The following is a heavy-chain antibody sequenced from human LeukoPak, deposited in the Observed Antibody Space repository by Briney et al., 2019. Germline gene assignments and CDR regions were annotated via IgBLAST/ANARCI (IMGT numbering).Heavy chain of an antibody. CDR2: INAGNGNT. Sequence: ASVKVSCKASGYTFTSYAMHWVRQAPGQRLEWMGWINAGNGNTKYSQKFQGRVTITRDTSASTAYMELSSLRSEDTAVYYCARVRPGRQDIVVVPAANTGAFDIWGQGTMVTVSS. CDR1: GYTFTSYA. CDR3: ARVRPGRQDIVVVPAANTGAFDI. D-gene: IGHD2-2*01. V-gene: IGHV1-3*01. J-gene: IGHJ3*02.